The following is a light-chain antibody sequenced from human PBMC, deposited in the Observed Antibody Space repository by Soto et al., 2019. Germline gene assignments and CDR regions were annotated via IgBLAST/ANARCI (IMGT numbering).Light chain of an antibody. Sequence: EIVLTQSPGTLSLSPGERATLSCRASQSVSSTNLAWYQQRPGQAPRVVIYGASTRATGIPERFSGSGSGTDFTLTSSRLEPEDFAVYYWQQYGRSPFTFGPGTKVDIK. V-gene: IGKV3-20*01. CDR3: QQYGRSPFT. CDR1: QSVSSTN. CDR2: GAS. J-gene: IGKJ3*01.